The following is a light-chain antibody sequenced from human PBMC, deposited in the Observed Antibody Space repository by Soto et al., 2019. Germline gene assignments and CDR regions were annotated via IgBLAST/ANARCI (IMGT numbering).Light chain of an antibody. CDR3: LLYDGGSWV. V-gene: IGLV7-43*01. J-gene: IGLJ3*02. CDR2: STS. CDR1: TGAVTSGYY. Sequence: QAVVTQEPSLTVSPGGTVTLTCASSTGAVTSGYYPNWFQQKLGQAPRALIYSTSNKDSWTPARFSGSLLGGKAALTLSGVQPEDEAEYYCLLYDGGSWVFGGGTKVTVL.